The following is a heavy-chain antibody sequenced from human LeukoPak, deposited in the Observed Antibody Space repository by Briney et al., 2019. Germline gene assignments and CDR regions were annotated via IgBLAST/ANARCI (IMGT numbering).Heavy chain of an antibody. D-gene: IGHD2-15*01. J-gene: IGHJ4*02. CDR2: INPNSGGT. CDR3: ARVRKVVAATLGWVPFDY. Sequence: ASVKVSCKASGYTFTGYYMHWVRQAPGQGLAWMGWINPNSGGTNYAQKFQGRVTMTRGTSISTAYMELSRLRSDDTAVYYCARVRKVVAATLGWVPFDYWGQGTLVTVSS. CDR1: GYTFTGYY. V-gene: IGHV1-2*02.